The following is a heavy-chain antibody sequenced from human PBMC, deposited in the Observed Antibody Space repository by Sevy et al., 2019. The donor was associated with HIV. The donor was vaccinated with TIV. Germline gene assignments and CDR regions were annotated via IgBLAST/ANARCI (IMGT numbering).Heavy chain of an antibody. CDR3: ARPKGSPMYSGSYRNDAFDI. Sequence: ASVKVSCKASGGTFSSYAISWVRQAPGQGLEWMGGIIPIFGTANYAQKFQGRVTITADESTSTAYMELGSLRAEDTAVYYCARPKGSPMYSGSYRNDAFDIWGQGTMVTVSS. CDR2: IIPIFGTA. D-gene: IGHD1-26*01. CDR1: GGTFSSYA. J-gene: IGHJ3*02. V-gene: IGHV1-69*13.